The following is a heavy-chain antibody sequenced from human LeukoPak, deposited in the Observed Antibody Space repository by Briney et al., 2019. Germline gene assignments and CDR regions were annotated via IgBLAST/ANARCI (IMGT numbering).Heavy chain of an antibody. D-gene: IGHD2-15*01. J-gene: IGHJ4*01. Sequence: GGSLRLSCAASGFTFSSYSMNWVRQAPGKGLEWVSSISSSSSYIYYADSVKGRFTISRDNAKNSLYLQMNSLKASDTAMYYCTRHASLNSMVGNYWGHGTLVTVSS. CDR1: GFTFSSYS. CDR3: TRHASLNSMVGNY. CDR2: ISSSSSYI. V-gene: IGHV3-21*04.